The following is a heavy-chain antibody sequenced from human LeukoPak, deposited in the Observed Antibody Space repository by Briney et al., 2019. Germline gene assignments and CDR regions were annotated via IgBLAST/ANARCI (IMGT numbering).Heavy chain of an antibody. V-gene: IGHV1-18*04. Sequence: GASVKVSCKASGYTFTSYGISWVRQAPGQGLEWMGWISAYNGNTNYAQKLQGRVTMTTDTSTSTAYMELRSLRSDDTAVYYCARLDILTGYYWYYFDYWGQGTLVTVSS. CDR3: ARLDILTGYYWYYFDY. CDR1: GYTFTSYG. CDR2: ISAYNGNT. D-gene: IGHD3-9*01. J-gene: IGHJ4*02.